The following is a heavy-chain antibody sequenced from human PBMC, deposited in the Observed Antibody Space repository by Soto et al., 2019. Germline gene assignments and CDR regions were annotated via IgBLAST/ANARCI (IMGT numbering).Heavy chain of an antibody. Sequence: PGGSLRLSCVASGFTFRSYWMNWVRQAPGKGLEWVANIKQDGSEKYYVDPVKGRFTISRDNAKNSLYLQMFSLRAEDTAVYYCARDGSSVVVTARAFDIWGQGTMVTVSS. D-gene: IGHD2-21*02. V-gene: IGHV3-7*01. J-gene: IGHJ3*02. CDR2: IKQDGSEK. CDR1: GFTFRSYW. CDR3: ARDGSSVVVTARAFDI.